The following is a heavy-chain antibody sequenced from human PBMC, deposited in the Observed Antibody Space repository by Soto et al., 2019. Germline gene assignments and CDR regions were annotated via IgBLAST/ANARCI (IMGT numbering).Heavy chain of an antibody. D-gene: IGHD3-3*01. CDR3: AKDIRRFLLYRMDV. J-gene: IGHJ6*02. CDR2: ITWNSNNL. Sequence: GGSLRLSCTASGFKFDDYAMHWVRQAPGKGLEWVSGITWNSNNLDYADSVKGRFTISRDNAKNSLYLQMNSLRAEDTALYYCAKDIRRFLLYRMDVWGQGTKVTVYS. CDR1: GFKFDDYA. V-gene: IGHV3-9*01.